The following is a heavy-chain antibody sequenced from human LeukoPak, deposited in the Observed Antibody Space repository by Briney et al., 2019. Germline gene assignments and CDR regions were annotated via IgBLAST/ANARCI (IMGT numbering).Heavy chain of an antibody. V-gene: IGHV3-9*01. CDR3: AKSRRGSGYFAFDI. CDR1: GFSFYDYA. Sequence: CGSPGLSCAASGFSFYDYAMLWVRQAPAKGLEGVSGITWNSGTIGYADSVKGRFTISRDNAKNSLYLQMNSLRAEDTALYHCAKSRRGSGYFAFDIWGQGTVVTVSS. CDR2: ITWNSGTI. J-gene: IGHJ3*02. D-gene: IGHD3-22*01.